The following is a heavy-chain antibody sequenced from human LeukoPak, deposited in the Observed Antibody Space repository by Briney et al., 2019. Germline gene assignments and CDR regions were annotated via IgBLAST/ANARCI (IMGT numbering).Heavy chain of an antibody. CDR1: GFTVSSYG. V-gene: IGHV3-53*01. CDR3: ARSSRGYSYVLDF. CDR2: IYSGGST. D-gene: IGHD5-18*01. J-gene: IGHJ4*02. Sequence: PGGSLRLSCSASGFTVSSYGMRWVRQAAGRGLGWVSVIYSGGSTYYAASVKGRFSLSRDNSKNTPYLQMNCLRAEGPSVSLCARSSRGYSYVLDFWSRGSLVTVPS.